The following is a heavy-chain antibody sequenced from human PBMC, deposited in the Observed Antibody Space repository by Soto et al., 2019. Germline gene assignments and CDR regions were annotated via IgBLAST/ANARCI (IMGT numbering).Heavy chain of an antibody. CDR1: GFTFSSYS. D-gene: IGHD3-10*01. J-gene: IGHJ4*02. Sequence: EVPLVESGGGLVQPGGSLRLSCAASGFTFSSYSMNWVRQAPGKGLEWVSYISSSSNTIYYADSVKGRFTISRDNAKNSLYLQMNSLRAEDTAVYYCARLYGSEKYWGQGTLVTVSS. CDR3: ARLYGSEKY. V-gene: IGHV3-48*01. CDR2: ISSSSNTI.